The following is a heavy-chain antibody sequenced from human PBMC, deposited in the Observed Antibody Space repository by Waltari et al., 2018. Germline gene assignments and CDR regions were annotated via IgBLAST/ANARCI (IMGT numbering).Heavy chain of an antibody. V-gene: IGHV1-2*06. Sequence: QVQLVQSWAEVKKPGASVKVSCTASGYTFTGSYMHWVRQAPGQGLEWMGRINPNSGGTNYAQKLQGRVTMTRDTSISTAYMELSRLRSDDTAVYYCARDPRYSGGGEFDPWGQGTLVTVSS. CDR2: INPNSGGT. CDR3: ARDPRYSGGGEFDP. D-gene: IGHD1-26*01. CDR1: GYTFTGSY. J-gene: IGHJ5*02.